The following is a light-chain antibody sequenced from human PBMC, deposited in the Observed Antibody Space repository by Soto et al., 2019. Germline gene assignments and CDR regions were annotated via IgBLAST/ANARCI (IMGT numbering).Light chain of an antibody. CDR3: QQYNNWRLYT. V-gene: IGKV3D-15*01. J-gene: IGKJ2*01. Sequence: EIVMTQSPATLSVSPGERATLSCRASQSVSSNLAWYQQKPGQAPRLLIYGASIRATGIPARFSGSGSGTAVTLTISSLQSEDFAVYYCQQYNNWRLYTFGQGTKLEIK. CDR2: GAS. CDR1: QSVSSN.